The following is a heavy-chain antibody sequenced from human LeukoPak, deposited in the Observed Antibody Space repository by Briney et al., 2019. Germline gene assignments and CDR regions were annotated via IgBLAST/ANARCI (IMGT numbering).Heavy chain of an antibody. CDR3: ASMMGWFDP. V-gene: IGHV4-59*11. J-gene: IGHJ5*02. D-gene: IGHD3-16*01. CDR1: GGSISSHY. CDR2: IYYSGST. Sequence: SETLSLTCTVSGGSISSHYWSWIRQPPGKGLEWIGYIYYSGSTNYNPSLRSRVSLSVDTSKNQFSLKLSSVTAADTAVYYCASMMGWFDPWGQGTQVTVSS.